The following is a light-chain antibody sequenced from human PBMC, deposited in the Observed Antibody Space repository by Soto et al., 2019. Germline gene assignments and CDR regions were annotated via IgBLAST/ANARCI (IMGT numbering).Light chain of an antibody. CDR3: QQRSNWPWT. V-gene: IGKV3D-20*02. CDR1: QSVSSSY. J-gene: IGKJ1*01. Sequence: EIVLTQSPGTVSLSPGERATLSCRASQSVSSSYLAWYQQKPGQAPRLLIYGASTRATGIPGRFSGSGSGTDFTLTISSLEPEDFAVYYCQQRSNWPWTFGQGTKVAIK. CDR2: GAS.